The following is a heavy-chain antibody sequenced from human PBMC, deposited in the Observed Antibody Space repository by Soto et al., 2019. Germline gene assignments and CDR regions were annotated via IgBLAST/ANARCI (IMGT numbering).Heavy chain of an antibody. V-gene: IGHV1-69*06. D-gene: IGHD6-19*01. CDR2: IIPIFGAP. Sequence: QVQLVQSGAEVKKPGSSVKVSCKASGGSFSSYAISWVRQAPVQGLEWMGGIIPIFGAPTYARKFLGIFTIIADKSTSIVYMELSSRRSEDTAFYSCASAGPVSVNHAFDLWGQGTLLTVSS. J-gene: IGHJ3*01. CDR1: GGSFSSYA. CDR3: ASAGPVSVNHAFDL.